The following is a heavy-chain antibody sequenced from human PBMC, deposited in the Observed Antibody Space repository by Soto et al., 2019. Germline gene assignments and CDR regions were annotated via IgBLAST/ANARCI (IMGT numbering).Heavy chain of an antibody. J-gene: IGHJ4*02. Sequence: QLQLQESGPGLVKPSETLSLTCTVSGGSIRSSSYYWGWIRQPPGKGLEWIGSIYYSGSTYYNPSLKSRVTISVDTSKNQFSLKLSSVTAADTAVYYCAIFVDYGDGETIDYWGQGTLVTVSS. CDR2: IYYSGST. CDR1: GGSIRSSSYY. D-gene: IGHD4-17*01. CDR3: AIFVDYGDGETIDY. V-gene: IGHV4-39*01.